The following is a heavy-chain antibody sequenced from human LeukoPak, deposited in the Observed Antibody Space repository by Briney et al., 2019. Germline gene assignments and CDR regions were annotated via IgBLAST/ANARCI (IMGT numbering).Heavy chain of an antibody. CDR3: ARVSPAYYDSSGAINWFDP. D-gene: IGHD3-22*01. Sequence: PSETLSLTCTVSGGSISSGNYYWSWIRQHPGKGLEWIGYIYYSGSTYYNPSLKSRITISVDTSKNQFSLKLSSVTAADTAVYYCARVSPAYYDSSGAINWFDPWGQGTLVTVSS. CDR1: GGSISSGNYY. V-gene: IGHV4-31*03. J-gene: IGHJ5*02. CDR2: IYYSGST.